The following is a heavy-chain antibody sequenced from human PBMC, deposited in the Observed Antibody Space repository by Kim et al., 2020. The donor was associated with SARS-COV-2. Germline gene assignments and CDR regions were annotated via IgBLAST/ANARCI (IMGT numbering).Heavy chain of an antibody. CDR3: ARTDTGAGTPRRYYFDY. CDR1: GYTFTSYY. D-gene: IGHD3-9*01. Sequence: ASVKVSCKASGYTFTSYYMHWVRQAPGQGLEWMGIINPSGGSTSYAQKFQGRVTMTRDTSTSTVYMELSSLRSEDTAVYYCARTDTGAGTPRRYYFDYWGQGTLATVSS. V-gene: IGHV1-46*01. CDR2: INPSGGST. J-gene: IGHJ4*02.